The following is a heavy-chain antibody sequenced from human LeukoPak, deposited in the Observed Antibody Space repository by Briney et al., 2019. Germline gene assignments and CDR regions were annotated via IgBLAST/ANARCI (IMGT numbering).Heavy chain of an antibody. Sequence: GGSLRLSCAASGFTVSSNYMSWVRQAPGKGLEWVSVIYSGGTTYYAGSVKGRVTVSRDNSKNTVYLQMNSLRAEDTAVYYCARDRAGVLDYWGQGSLVTVSP. CDR1: GFTVSSNY. CDR2: IYSGGTT. D-gene: IGHD1-1*01. V-gene: IGHV3-53*01. J-gene: IGHJ4*02. CDR3: ARDRAGVLDY.